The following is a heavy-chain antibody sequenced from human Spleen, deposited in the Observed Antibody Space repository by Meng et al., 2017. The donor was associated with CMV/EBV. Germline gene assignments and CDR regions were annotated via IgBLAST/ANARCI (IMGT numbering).Heavy chain of an antibody. CDR3: ARGGDYGDFHDPFDY. CDR1: RNFFTRHA. J-gene: IGHJ4*02. Sequence: ASVKVSCKAPRNFFTRHAITWVRQAPGQGLEWMGWISADNQNTNLIQKFQGRITLTTDTSTSTAYMEWRSLRSADTAVYYCARGGDYGDFHDPFDYWGQGTLVTVSS. CDR2: ISADNQNT. D-gene: IGHD4-17*01. V-gene: IGHV1-18*01.